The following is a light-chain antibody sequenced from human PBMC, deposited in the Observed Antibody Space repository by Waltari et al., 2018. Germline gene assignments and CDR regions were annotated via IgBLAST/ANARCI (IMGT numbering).Light chain of an antibody. J-gene: IGLJ2*01. CDR2: DVY. CDR3: SSYTSSGVV. CDR1: GSDVGGYHY. V-gene: IGLV2-14*01. Sequence: QSALTQPASVSGSPGPAIIISCTGTGSDVGGYHYVSWYQQYPGKAPRLIIYDVYNRPSGVSNRFSGSKSDNTASLTISGLQAEDESVYYCSSYTSSGVVFGGGTKLTVL.